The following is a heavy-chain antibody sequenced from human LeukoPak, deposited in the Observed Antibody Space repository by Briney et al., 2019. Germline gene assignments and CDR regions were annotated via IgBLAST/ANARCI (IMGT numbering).Heavy chain of an antibody. D-gene: IGHD3-22*01. Sequence: SQTLSLTCTVSGGSISSGDYHWSWIRQPPGKGLEWIAYMYYSGSTYYNPSLKSRVTMSADTSKNQLSLKLSSVTAADTAVYYCARPYYYDSRIDPWGQGILVTVSS. CDR1: GGSISSGDYH. CDR3: ARPYYYDSRIDP. CDR2: MYYSGST. V-gene: IGHV4-30-4*01. J-gene: IGHJ5*02.